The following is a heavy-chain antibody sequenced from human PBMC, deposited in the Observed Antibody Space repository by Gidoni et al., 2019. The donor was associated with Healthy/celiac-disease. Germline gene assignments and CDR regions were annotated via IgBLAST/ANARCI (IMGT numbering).Heavy chain of an antibody. V-gene: IGHV4-39*01. CDR2: IYYSGST. J-gene: IGHJ5*02. D-gene: IGHD5-18*01. Sequence: QLQLQESGPGLVKPSETLSLTCTVSGGSISSSSYYWGWIRQPPGKGLEWIGSIYYSGSTYYNPSLKSRVTISVDTSKNQFSLKLSSVTAADTAVYYCARQVDTAMVLYNWFDPWGQGTLVTVSS. CDR3: ARQVDTAMVLYNWFDP. CDR1: GGSISSSSYY.